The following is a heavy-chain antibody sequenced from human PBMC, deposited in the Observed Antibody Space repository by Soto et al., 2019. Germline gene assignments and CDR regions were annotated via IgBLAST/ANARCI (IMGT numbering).Heavy chain of an antibody. CDR3: GSDFTGVLVLGASPPGGDNYGCDV. Sequence: QVQLVQSGAEVKKPGSSVKVSCKASGGTFSRYTISWVRQAPGQGLEWMGRIIPILDIPNYAQNFQGRVTITADKSTSTADIELSSLRADDAALYYCGSDFTGVLVLGASPPGGDNYGCDVWGQGTTVTVSS. CDR2: IIPILDIP. CDR1: GGTFSRYT. J-gene: IGHJ6*02. V-gene: IGHV1-69*02. D-gene: IGHD2-15*01.